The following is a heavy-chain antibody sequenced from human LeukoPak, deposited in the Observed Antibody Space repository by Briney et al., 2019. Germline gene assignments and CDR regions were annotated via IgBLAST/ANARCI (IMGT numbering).Heavy chain of an antibody. Sequence: GGSLRLSCAASGFTVSSNYMSWVRQAPGKGLEWVSVIYSGGSTYYADSVKGRFTISRHNSKNTLYLQMNSLRAEDTAVYYCARGSSSYFFDYWGQGTLVTVSP. V-gene: IGHV3-53*04. J-gene: IGHJ4*02. CDR2: IYSGGST. CDR1: GFTVSSNY. D-gene: IGHD3-10*01. CDR3: ARGSSSYFFDY.